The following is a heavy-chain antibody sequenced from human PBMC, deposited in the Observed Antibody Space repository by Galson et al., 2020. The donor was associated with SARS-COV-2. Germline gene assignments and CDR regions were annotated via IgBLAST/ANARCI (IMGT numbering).Heavy chain of an antibody. Sequence: GGSLRLSCAASGFTFSSHAMHWVRRTPGKGLEWVAVIWNDGNNKDYADSVKGRFTISKDNSKNTLYLQMNSLRAEDTAVYFCARGTKVVNYFDYWGQGTLVTVSS. J-gene: IGHJ4*02. CDR2: IWNDGNNK. V-gene: IGHV3-33*01. D-gene: IGHD3-22*01. CDR1: GFTFSSHA. CDR3: ARGTKVVNYFDY.